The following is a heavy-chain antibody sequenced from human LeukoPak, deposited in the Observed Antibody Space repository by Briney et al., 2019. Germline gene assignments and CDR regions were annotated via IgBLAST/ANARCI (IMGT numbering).Heavy chain of an antibody. CDR2: IRGSGIRT. V-gene: IGHV3-23*01. CDR3: AREGPRREFGKLIVGFRGWLDP. D-gene: IGHD3-16*02. CDR1: GFTFSSYG. Sequence: GGTLRLSCAASGFTFSSYGMSWVRQAPGKGLEWVSAIRGSGIRTYYADSVNGRFTISRDNSKNTLYLQMNSLRAEDTAVYYCAREGPRREFGKLIVGFRGWLDPWGQGTLVTVSS. J-gene: IGHJ5*02.